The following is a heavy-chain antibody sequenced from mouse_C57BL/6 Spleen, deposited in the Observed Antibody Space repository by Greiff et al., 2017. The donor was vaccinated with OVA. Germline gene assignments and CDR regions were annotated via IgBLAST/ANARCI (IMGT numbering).Heavy chain of an antibody. Sequence: VQLQQSGAELVRPGASVTLSCKASGYTFTDYEMHWVKQTPVHGLEWIGAIDPETGGTAYNQKFKGKAILTADKSSSTAYMELRSLTSEDSAVYYCTRWEVTTYYFDYWGQGTTLTVSS. V-gene: IGHV1-15*01. CDR1: GYTFTDYE. D-gene: IGHD2-5*01. CDR2: IDPETGGT. J-gene: IGHJ2*01. CDR3: TRWEVTTYYFDY.